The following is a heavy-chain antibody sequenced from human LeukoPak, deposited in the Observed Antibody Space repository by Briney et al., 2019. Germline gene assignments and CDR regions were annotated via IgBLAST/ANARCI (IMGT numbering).Heavy chain of an antibody. D-gene: IGHD1-14*01. CDR1: GFTFSSYE. V-gene: IGHV3-48*01. CDR2: ISSGSSTM. Sequence: GGSLRLSCAASGFTFSSYEMNWVRQAPGKGLEWVSYISSGSSTMYYADSVKGRFTISRDYAKNSLYLQMNSLRPEDTAVYYCASRSTMGRAFDIWGQGTMVTVSS. CDR3: ASRSTMGRAFDI. J-gene: IGHJ3*02.